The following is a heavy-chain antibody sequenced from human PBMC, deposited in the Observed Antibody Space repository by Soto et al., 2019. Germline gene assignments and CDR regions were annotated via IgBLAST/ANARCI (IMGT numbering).Heavy chain of an antibody. D-gene: IGHD2-2*01. CDR1: GFTFSSYA. CDR3: ARDLPPRMKCSSTSCYVNWFEP. J-gene: IGHJ5*02. Sequence: PGGSLRLSCAASGFTFSSYAMIWVRQAPGKGLEWVSAISGSSSYIYYADSVKGRFTISRDNAKNSLYLQMNSLRAEDTAVYYCARDLPPRMKCSSTSCYVNWFEPWGQGTLVTVSS. CDR2: ISGSSSYI. V-gene: IGHV3-21*01.